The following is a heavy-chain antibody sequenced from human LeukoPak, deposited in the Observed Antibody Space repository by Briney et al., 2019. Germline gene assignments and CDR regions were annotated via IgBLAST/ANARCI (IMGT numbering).Heavy chain of an antibody. CDR2: LRGNGDT. CDR3: AKASWVSSADAVL. Sequence: GGSLRLSCTASGFTFSSYAMSWVREAPARGLEWVSSLRGNGDTFYSDFVKGRFTLSRDESRNTVYLQLNNLRVEDTAVYYCAKASWVSSADAVLWGQGTVVTVSS. CDR1: GFTFSSYA. V-gene: IGHV3-23*01. D-gene: IGHD3-16*01. J-gene: IGHJ4*02.